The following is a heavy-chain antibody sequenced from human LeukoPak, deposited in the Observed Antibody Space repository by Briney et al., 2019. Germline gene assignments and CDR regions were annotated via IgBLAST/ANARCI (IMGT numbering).Heavy chain of an antibody. J-gene: IGHJ4*02. Sequence: GGSLRLSCAASGFTFSSYAMSWVRQAPGKGLEWIGRIKSKTDGETTNYAEPVRGRFTISRDDSKSAVYLQMNSLKIEDTAVYYCTTDLGTYYHGSQRLIPIDYWGQGTLVTVSS. CDR3: TTDLGTYYHGSQRLIPIDY. V-gene: IGHV3-15*01. D-gene: IGHD3-10*01. CDR1: GFTFSSYA. CDR2: IKSKTDGETT.